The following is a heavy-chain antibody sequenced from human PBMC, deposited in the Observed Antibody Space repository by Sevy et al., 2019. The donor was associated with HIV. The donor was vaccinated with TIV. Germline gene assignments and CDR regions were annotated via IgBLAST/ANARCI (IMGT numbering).Heavy chain of an antibody. CDR2: VSYTGNS. D-gene: IGHD1-7*01. CDR3: AGDVTGTTFDF. CDR1: GASISSSY. Sequence: SETLSLTCSVSGASISSSYWSWVRQPPGKGLEWIGYVSYTGNSKYNPSLKSLIIISLDTSKNRFSLRLRSVTAADTAVYYCAGDVTGTTFDFWGRGTLVTVSS. V-gene: IGHV4-59*01. J-gene: IGHJ4*02.